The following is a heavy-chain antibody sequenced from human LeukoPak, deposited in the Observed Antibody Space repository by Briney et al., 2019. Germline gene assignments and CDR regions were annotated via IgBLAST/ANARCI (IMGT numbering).Heavy chain of an antibody. V-gene: IGHV4-30-2*01. J-gene: IGHJ4*02. CDR3: ARDLLRYSSSSGDY. CDR2: IYHSGST. D-gene: IGHD6-6*01. CDR1: GGSISSGGYY. Sequence: SETLSLTCTVSGGSISSGGYYWSWIRQPPGKGLEWIGYIYHSGSTYYNPSLKSRVTISVDRSKNQFSLKLSSVTAADTAVYYCARDLLRYSSSSGDYWGQGTLVTVSS.